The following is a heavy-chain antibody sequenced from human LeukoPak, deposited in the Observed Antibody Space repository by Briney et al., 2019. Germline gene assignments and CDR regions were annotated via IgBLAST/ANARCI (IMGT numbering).Heavy chain of an antibody. D-gene: IGHD5-12*01. CDR1: GFTFSSYA. J-gene: IGHJ4*02. CDR3: ASVSGYAIDY. Sequence: PGGSLRLSCAVSGFTFSSYAMCWVRQAPGKGLEWVSSISSSSSYIYYADSVKGRFTISRDNAKTSLYLQMNSLRAEDTAVYYCASVSGYAIDYWGQGTLVTVSS. V-gene: IGHV3-21*01. CDR2: ISSSSSYI.